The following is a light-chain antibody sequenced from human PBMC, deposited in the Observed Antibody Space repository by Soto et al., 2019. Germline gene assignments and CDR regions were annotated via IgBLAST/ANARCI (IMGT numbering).Light chain of an antibody. Sequence: QSALTQPPSVSVSPGQSITISCTGTSSDVGAYNYVSWYQQYPGKAPKLMIYGVTNRPSGVSNRCSGSKTGNTASLTISGLQAEDEADYYCFSHRGGDSHVFGTGTKVTVL. V-gene: IGLV2-14*01. CDR3: FSHRGGDSHV. J-gene: IGLJ1*01. CDR1: SSDVGAYNY. CDR2: GVT.